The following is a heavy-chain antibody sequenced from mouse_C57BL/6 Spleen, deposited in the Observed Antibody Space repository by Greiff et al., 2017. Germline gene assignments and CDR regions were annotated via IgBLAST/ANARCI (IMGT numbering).Heavy chain of an antibody. V-gene: IGHV1-69*01. J-gene: IGHJ3*01. CDR3: ARSGYGNYGWFAY. D-gene: IGHD2-1*01. CDR1: GYTFTSYW. CDR2: IDPSDSYT. Sequence: QVQLQQPGAELVMPGASVKLSCKASGYTFTSYWMHWVKQRPGQGLEWIGEIDPSDSYTNSNQTFKGKSTLTVDKSSSTAYMQLSSLTSEDSAVYYCARSGYGNYGWFAYWGQGTLVTVSA.